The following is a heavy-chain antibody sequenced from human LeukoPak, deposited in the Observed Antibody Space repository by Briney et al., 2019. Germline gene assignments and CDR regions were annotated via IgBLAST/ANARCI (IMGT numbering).Heavy chain of an antibody. CDR1: GLTFSNAW. CDR3: TTRGSYPLDY. D-gene: IGHD1-26*01. V-gene: IGHV3-15*07. CDR2: IKSKTDGGTT. Sequence: GGSLRLSCVASGLTFSNAWMNWVRQAPWKGLEWVGGIKSKTDGGTTDYAAPVKGRFTLSRDDSKNTLYLQMNSLKTEDTAVYYCTTRGSYPLDYWGQGTLVTVSS. J-gene: IGHJ4*02.